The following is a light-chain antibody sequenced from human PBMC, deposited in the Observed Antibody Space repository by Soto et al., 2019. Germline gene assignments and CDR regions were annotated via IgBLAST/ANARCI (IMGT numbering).Light chain of an antibody. Sequence: QSVLTKPASVSGSPGQSITISCTGTSSDIGHYDYVSWYQQHPGKAHKLVIYHVTYRPSGVSNRYSSSKSGNSASLTISGLQADDEADYYCCSLTTSHTYVFGSGTKVTVL. CDR3: CSLTTSHTYV. CDR1: SSDIGHYDY. CDR2: HVT. J-gene: IGLJ1*01. V-gene: IGLV2-14*03.